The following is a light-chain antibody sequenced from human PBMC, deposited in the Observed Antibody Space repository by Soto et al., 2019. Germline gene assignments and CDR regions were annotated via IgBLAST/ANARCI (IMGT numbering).Light chain of an antibody. CDR3: QQYNNWSRT. CDR1: QTITRC. V-gene: IGKV1-5*01. Sequence: DIPMTQSPSTLSASVGDRVTITCRASQTITRCMAWYQQKPGKAPKLLIYDASTLESGVPSRFSGSGSGTELTLTISSMQSEDFAVYYCQQYNNWSRTFGQGTKVDIK. J-gene: IGKJ1*01. CDR2: DAS.